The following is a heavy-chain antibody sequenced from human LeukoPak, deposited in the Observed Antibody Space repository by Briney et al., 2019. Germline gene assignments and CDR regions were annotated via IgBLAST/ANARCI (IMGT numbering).Heavy chain of an antibody. CDR2: IGSSGGST. CDR3: AKDIQLST. V-gene: IGHV3-23*01. D-gene: IGHD5-24*01. J-gene: IGHJ3*01. CDR1: GFTFSSAA. Sequence: GGSLRLSCAASGFTFSSAAMTWVRQAAGKGLEWVSLIGSSGGSTYYADSVKGRFTISRDNSKNTLSLQMNSLRVEDTAIYYCAKDIQLSTWGLGTMVTVSS.